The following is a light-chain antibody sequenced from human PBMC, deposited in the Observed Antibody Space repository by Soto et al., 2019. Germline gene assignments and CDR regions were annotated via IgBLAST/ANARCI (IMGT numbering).Light chain of an antibody. CDR1: QSISSR. V-gene: IGKV1-5*03. CDR3: QHYNSYPWT. Sequence: DIQMTQSPSTLSASVGDRVTITCRASQSISSRLAWYQQKPGKAPKLLIYKASSFESGVPSRFSGSGSGTDFTLTISSLQPDDFATYYCQHYNSYPWTFGQGTKVQIK. CDR2: KAS. J-gene: IGKJ1*01.